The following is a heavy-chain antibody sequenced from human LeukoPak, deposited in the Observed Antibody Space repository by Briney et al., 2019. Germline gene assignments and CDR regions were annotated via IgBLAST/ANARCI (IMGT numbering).Heavy chain of an antibody. CDR1: GFTFSSYA. Sequence: GGSLRLSCAASGFTFSSYAMHWVRQAPGKGLEWVAVISYDGSNKYYADSVKGRFTISRDNAKNSLYLQMNSLRAEDTAVYYCARIDSSGYYREQGIWGQGTLVTVSS. J-gene: IGHJ4*02. D-gene: IGHD3-22*01. CDR2: ISYDGSNK. CDR3: ARIDSSGYYREQGI. V-gene: IGHV3-30-3*01.